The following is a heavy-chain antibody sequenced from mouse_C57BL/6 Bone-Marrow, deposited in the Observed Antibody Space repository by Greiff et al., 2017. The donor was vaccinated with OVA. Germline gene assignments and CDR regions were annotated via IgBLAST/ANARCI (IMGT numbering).Heavy chain of an antibody. D-gene: IGHD1-1*01. Sequence: VQLQQPGAELVRPGTSVKLSCKASGYTFTSYWMHWVKQRPGQGLEWIGVIDPSDSYTNYNQKFKGKATLTVDTSSSTAYMQLSSLTSEDSAVYYCARGAPTAVATGGAMDYWGQGTSVTVSS. CDR3: ARGAPTAVATGGAMDY. J-gene: IGHJ4*01. CDR1: GYTFTSYW. V-gene: IGHV1-59*01. CDR2: IDPSDSYT.